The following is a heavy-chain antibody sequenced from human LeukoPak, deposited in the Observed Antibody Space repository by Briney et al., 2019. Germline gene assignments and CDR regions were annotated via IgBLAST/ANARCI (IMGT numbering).Heavy chain of an antibody. V-gene: IGHV4-38-2*02. J-gene: IGHJ5*02. Sequence: SETLSLTCTVSGFSISSGYYWGWIRQPPGKGLEWIGSIYYSGSTYDNPSLKSRLTMSVDPSKNQFFLNLSSVTAADTAVYYCARDSVVVVPSLGLDPWGQGTLVTVSS. CDR3: ARDSVVVVPSLGLDP. CDR2: IYYSGST. CDR1: GFSISSGYY. D-gene: IGHD2-2*01.